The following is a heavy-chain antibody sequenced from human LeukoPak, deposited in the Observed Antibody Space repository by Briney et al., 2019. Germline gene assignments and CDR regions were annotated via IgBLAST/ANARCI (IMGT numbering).Heavy chain of an antibody. Sequence: SETLSLTCAVYGRSFSRYYGSWIRQPPGEGLEWIGCSYNSGTTYYNPSLKSRVTISIHTSKNQFSLKLNSVTAADTAVYYCARGSGYYGEDFEYWGQGHLATVSS. CDR2: SYNSGTT. CDR3: ARGSGYYGEDFEY. V-gene: IGHV4-34*01. CDR1: GRSFSRYY. D-gene: IGHD3-22*01. J-gene: IGHJ4*02.